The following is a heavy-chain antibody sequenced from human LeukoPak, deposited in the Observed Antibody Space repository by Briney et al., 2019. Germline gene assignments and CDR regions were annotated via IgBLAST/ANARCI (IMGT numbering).Heavy chain of an antibody. CDR3: ARQGITMVRGVIITTAPWFDP. J-gene: IGHJ5*02. CDR1: GYSFTSYW. D-gene: IGHD3-10*01. Sequence: GESLKISCKGSGYSFTSYWIGWVRQMPGKGLEWMGIIYPGDSDTRYSPSFQGQVTISADKSISTAYLQWSSLKASDTAMYYCARQGITMVRGVIITTAPWFDPWGQGTLVTVSS. CDR2: IYPGDSDT. V-gene: IGHV5-51*01.